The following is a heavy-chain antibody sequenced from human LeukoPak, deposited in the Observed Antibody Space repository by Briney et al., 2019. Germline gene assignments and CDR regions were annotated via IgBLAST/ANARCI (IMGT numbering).Heavy chain of an antibody. CDR1: GGTFSSYA. CDR3: ARDRRVGVYSGSYYPFDY. V-gene: IGHV1-69*05. J-gene: IGHJ4*02. CDR2: IIPIFGTA. Sequence: GASVKVSCKASGGTFSSYAISWVRQAPGQGLEWMGGIIPIFGTANYAQKFQGRVTITTDESTSTAYMELSSLRSEDTAVYYCARDRRVGVYSGSYYPFDYWGQGTLVTVSS. D-gene: IGHD1-26*01.